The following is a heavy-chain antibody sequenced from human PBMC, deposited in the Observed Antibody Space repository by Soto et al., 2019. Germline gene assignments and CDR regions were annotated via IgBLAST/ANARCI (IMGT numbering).Heavy chain of an antibody. CDR1: GFTFSSYA. CDR2: ISYDGSNK. Sequence: GGSLRLSCAASGFTFSSYAMHWVRQAPGKGLEWVAVISYDGSNKYYADSVKGRFTISRDNSKNTLYLQMNSLRAEDTAVYYCARDLSGCYYNFDYWGQGTLVTVSS. D-gene: IGHD3-22*01. J-gene: IGHJ4*02. CDR3: ARDLSGCYYNFDY. V-gene: IGHV3-30-3*01.